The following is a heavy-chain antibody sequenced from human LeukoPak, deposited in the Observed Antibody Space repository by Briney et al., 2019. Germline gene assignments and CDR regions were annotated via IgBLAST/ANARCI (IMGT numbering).Heavy chain of an antibody. V-gene: IGHV3-13*01. CDR1: GFTFSSYD. CDR3: ARGGQQLGEFDC. J-gene: IGHJ4*02. Sequence: AGGSLRLSCAASGFTFSSYDMHWVRQARGKGLERVSAIGTAGDTYYPGSVKGRFTISRENAKNSLYLQMNSLRAGDTAVYYCARGGQQLGEFDCWGQGTLVTVSS. CDR2: IGTAGDT. D-gene: IGHD6-13*01.